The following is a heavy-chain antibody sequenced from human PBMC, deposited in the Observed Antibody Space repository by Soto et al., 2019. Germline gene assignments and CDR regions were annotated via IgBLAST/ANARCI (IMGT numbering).Heavy chain of an antibody. CDR1: GFIFSMYS. CDR3: ARDHLILPAHDFFYGSDV. D-gene: IGHD2-21*02. CDR2: IPQDGVDG. Sequence: GGSLRLPCEVSGFIFSMYSMSWVRQTPGKGLEWVAKIPQDGVDGHYADAVKGRFTISRDNGKNSLYLQMNNLRAEDTAVYYCARDHLILPAHDFFYGSDVWGRGATVTVSS. J-gene: IGHJ6*02. V-gene: IGHV3-7*03.